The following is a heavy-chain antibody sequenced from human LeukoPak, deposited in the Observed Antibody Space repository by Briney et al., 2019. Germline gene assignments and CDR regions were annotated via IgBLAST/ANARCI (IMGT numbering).Heavy chain of an antibody. CDR3: ARGRQVVVVAAHNWFDP. D-gene: IGHD2-15*01. Sequence: GGSLRLSCAASGFTFSSYWMHWVRQAPGKGLVWVSRINSDGSSTSYGDSVKGRFTISRDNAKNTLYLQMNSLRAEDTAVYYCARGRQVVVVAAHNWFDPWGQGTLVTVSS. V-gene: IGHV3-74*01. CDR2: INSDGSST. J-gene: IGHJ5*02. CDR1: GFTFSSYW.